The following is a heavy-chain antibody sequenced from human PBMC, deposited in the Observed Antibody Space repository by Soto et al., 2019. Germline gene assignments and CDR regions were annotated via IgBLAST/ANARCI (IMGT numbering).Heavy chain of an antibody. CDR2: IYYSGST. D-gene: IGHD6-19*01. V-gene: IGHV4-39*01. J-gene: IGHJ4*02. CDR1: GGSISSSSYY. Sequence: SETLSLTCTVSGGSISSSSYYWGWIRQPPGMGLEWIGSIYYSGSTYYNPSLKSRVTISVDTSKNQFSLKLSTVTAADTAVYSCARLPNSGWFFAPPFDYWGQGTLVTVSS. CDR3: ARLPNSGWFFAPPFDY.